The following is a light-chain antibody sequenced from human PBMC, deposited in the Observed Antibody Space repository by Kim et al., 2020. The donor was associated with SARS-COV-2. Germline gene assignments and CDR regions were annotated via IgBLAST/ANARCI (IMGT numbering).Light chain of an antibody. V-gene: IGKV3-15*01. CDR3: QQYSNWPQYT. CDR1: QSVSRN. J-gene: IGKJ2*01. CDR2: GAY. Sequence: VSPGESATLSCRASQSVSRNLAWYQQRPGQAPRLLIYGAYSRATGVPAKFSGSGSGTEFTLTISSLQSEDCAVYYCQQYSNWPQYTFGQGTKLEI.